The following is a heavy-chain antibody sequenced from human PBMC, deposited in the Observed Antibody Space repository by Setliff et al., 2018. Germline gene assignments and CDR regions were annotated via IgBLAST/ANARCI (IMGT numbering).Heavy chain of an antibody. CDR3: ARSDYGDYFAWDSYGMDV. Sequence: LKISCKGSEYSFTSYWIAWVRQMPGKGLEWMGIIYPGDSDTRYSPSFQGQVTISADRSTRTAYLQWSSLKASDTAFYYCARSDYGDYFAWDSYGMDVWGQGTTVTVSS. CDR2: IYPGDSDT. V-gene: IGHV5-51*01. CDR1: EYSFTSYW. J-gene: IGHJ6*02. D-gene: IGHD4-17*01.